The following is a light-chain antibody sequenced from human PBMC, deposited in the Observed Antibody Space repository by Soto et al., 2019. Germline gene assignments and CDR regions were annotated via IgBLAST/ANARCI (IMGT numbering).Light chain of an antibody. CDR3: QQYNNWPQT. J-gene: IGKJ1*01. CDR1: QSVSSN. Sequence: EIVLTHSPDTLSVSPCERATLSCRASQSVSSNLAWYQQKPGQAPRLLIYGASTRATGIPARFSGSGSGTEFTLTISSLQSEDFAVYYCQQYNNWPQTFGQGTKVDI. CDR2: GAS. V-gene: IGKV3-15*01.